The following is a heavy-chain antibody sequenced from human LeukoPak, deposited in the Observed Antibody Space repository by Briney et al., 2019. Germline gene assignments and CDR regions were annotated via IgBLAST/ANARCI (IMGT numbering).Heavy chain of an antibody. CDR3: ARGGFARELLWEQRPDEINFDY. CDR2: IYYSGST. D-gene: IGHD1-26*01. V-gene: IGHV4-39*01. J-gene: IGHJ4*02. CDR1: GASISSTTYY. Sequence: SETLSLTCTVSGASISSTTYYWGWIRQPPRKGLEWIASIYYSGSTYYNPSLKSRVTISVDTSKNQFSLKLSSVTAADTAVYYCARGGFARELLWEQRPDEINFDYWGQGTLVTVSS.